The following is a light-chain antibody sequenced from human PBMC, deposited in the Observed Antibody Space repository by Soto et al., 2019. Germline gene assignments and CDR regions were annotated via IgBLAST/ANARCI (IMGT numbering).Light chain of an antibody. CDR3: TSYTSSFKIAV. V-gene: IGLV2-14*03. CDR2: DVS. Sequence: QSALTHPASVSGSPGQSLTIFCTGTSSDVGGYNYVSWYQQHPGSAPKLMIYDVSSRPSGVSNRFSGSKSGNTASLTISGLQAEDEAEYYCTSYTSSFKIAVFGSGTKVTV. J-gene: IGLJ1*01. CDR1: SSDVGGYNY.